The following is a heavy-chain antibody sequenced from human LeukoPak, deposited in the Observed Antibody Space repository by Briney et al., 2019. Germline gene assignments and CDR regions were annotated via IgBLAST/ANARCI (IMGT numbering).Heavy chain of an antibody. CDR2: IYYSGST. J-gene: IGHJ4*02. Sequence: SETLSLTCTVSGGSISSYYWSWIRQPPGKGLERIGYIYYSGSTNYNPSLKSRVTISVDTSKNQFSLKLSSVTAADTAVYYCARVNDYVWGSYRSVGYYFDYWGQGTLVTVSS. D-gene: IGHD3-16*02. CDR1: GGSISSYY. V-gene: IGHV4-59*01. CDR3: ARVNDYVWGSYRSVGYYFDY.